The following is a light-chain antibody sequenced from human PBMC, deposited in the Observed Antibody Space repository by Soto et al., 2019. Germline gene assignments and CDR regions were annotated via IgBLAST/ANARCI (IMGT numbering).Light chain of an antibody. J-gene: IGKJ4*01. CDR1: QSVASN. CDR3: HHYNNSPHT. Sequence: DIVMTQSPATLSVSPGERATLSCRASQSVASNLAWYQQRPGQAPRLLIYGASTRATGVPVRFSGSGSGTDFTLTISSLQSEDFAVYYCHHYNNSPHTFGGGTKVEIK. CDR2: GAS. V-gene: IGKV3-15*01.